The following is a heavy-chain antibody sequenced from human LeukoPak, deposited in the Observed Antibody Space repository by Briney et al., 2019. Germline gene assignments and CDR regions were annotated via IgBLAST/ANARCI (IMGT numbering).Heavy chain of an antibody. CDR1: GGSISSGSYY. CDR2: IYTSGST. J-gene: IGHJ6*03. Sequence: SQTLSLTCTVSGGSISSGSYYWSWIRQPAGKGLEWIGRIYTSGSTNYNPSLKSRVTISVDTSKNQFSLKLSSVTAADTAVYYCARGRYCSSTSCRTPYYYYMDVWGKGTTVTVSS. V-gene: IGHV4-61*02. D-gene: IGHD2-2*01. CDR3: ARGRYCSSTSCRTPYYYYMDV.